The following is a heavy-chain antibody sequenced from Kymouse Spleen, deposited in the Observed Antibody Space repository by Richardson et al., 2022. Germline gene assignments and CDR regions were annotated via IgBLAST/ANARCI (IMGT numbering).Heavy chain of an antibody. D-gene: IGHD6-13*01. CDR1: GFTFDDYA. Sequence: EVQLVESGGGLVQPGRSLRLSCAASGFTFDDYAMHWVRQAPGKGLEWVSGISWNSGSIGYADSVKGRFTISRDNAKNSLYLQMNSLRAEDTALYYCAKDREIAAAGRGFDPWGQGTLVTVSS. V-gene: IGHV3-9*01. J-gene: IGHJ5*02. CDR2: ISWNSGSI. CDR3: AKDREIAAAGRGFDP.